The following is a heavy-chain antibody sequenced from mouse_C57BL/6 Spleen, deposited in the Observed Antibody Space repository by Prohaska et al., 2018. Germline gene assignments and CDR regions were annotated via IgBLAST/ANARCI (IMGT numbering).Heavy chain of an antibody. J-gene: IGHJ1*03. V-gene: IGHV11-2*01. CDR1: GFTFSGFW. CDR2: INSDGSAI. D-gene: IGHD1-1*02. Sequence: EVQLLETGGGLVQPGGSRGLSCEGSGFTFSGFWMSWVRQTPGKILEWIGDINSDGSAINYAPSIKDRFTMFRDNDKSTLYLQMSNVRSEDTATYFCMRYGSYWYFDVWGTGTTVTVSS. CDR3: MRYGSYWYFDV.